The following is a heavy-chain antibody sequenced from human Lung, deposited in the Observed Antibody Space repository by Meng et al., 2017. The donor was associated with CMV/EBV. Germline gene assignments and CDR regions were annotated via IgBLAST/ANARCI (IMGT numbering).Heavy chain of an antibody. Sequence: GESXKISCAASGFTFSNYAMSWVRQAPGKGLEWVSVVYSASGNTYYADSVKGRFTVSRDNSKNTLDLQLNSLRTEDTAVYYCAKIHSSSWFFDSWCQGTLVTVSS. CDR3: AKIHSSSWFFDS. CDR1: GFTFSNYA. CDR2: VYSASGNT. V-gene: IGHV3-23*03. D-gene: IGHD6-13*01. J-gene: IGHJ4*02.